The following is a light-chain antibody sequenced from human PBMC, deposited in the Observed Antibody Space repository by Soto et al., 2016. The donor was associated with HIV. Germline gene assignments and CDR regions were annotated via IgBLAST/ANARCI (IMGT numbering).Light chain of an antibody. CDR2: KAS. Sequence: DIQMTQSPSTLSASVGDRVTITCRASQSISSWLAWYQQKPGKAPKLLIYKASSLESGVPSRFSGSGSGTEFTLTISTLQPDDFATYYCQQYDNLPRYTFGQGTKLEIK. V-gene: IGKV1-5*03. CDR3: QQYDNLPRYT. CDR1: QSISSW. J-gene: IGKJ2*01.